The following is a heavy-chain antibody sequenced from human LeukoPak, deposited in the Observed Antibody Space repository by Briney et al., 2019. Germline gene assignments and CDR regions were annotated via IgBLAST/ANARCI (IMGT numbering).Heavy chain of an antibody. Sequence: PGGSLRLSCADSGFTFNSYLMGWVRQTPGKGLEWVANIKHDGSEKYYVDSVEGRFTISRANAKNSLFLQMNSLGAEDTAVYYCARDSAHTGYDLLDYRGQGTLVTVSS. CDR1: GFTFNSYL. CDR3: ARDSAHTGYDLLDY. V-gene: IGHV3-7*01. J-gene: IGHJ4*02. D-gene: IGHD5-12*01. CDR2: IKHDGSEK.